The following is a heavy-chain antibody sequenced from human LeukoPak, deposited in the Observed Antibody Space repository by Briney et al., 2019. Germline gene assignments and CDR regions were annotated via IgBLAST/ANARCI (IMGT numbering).Heavy chain of an antibody. D-gene: IGHD3-22*01. V-gene: IGHV1-69*04. CDR2: IIPIFGIA. CDR3: ARDIYYDSSGYSISFDP. CDR1: GGTFSSYA. Sequence: GASVKVSCKASGGTFSSYAISWVRQAPGQGLEWMGRIIPIFGIANYAQKFRGRVTITADKSTSTAYMELSSLRSEDTAVYYCARDIYYDSSGYSISFDPWGQGTLVTVSS. J-gene: IGHJ5*02.